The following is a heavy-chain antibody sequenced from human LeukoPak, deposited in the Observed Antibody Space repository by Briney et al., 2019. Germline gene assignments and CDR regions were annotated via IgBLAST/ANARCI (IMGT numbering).Heavy chain of an antibody. V-gene: IGHV3-11*04. CDR2: ISSSGSAI. CDR3: ARGGGWDQLLCHH. D-gene: IGHD2-2*01. CDR1: GFTFSNYY. Sequence: KPGGSLRLSCAASGFTFSNYYMSWIRQAPGKGLEWVSYISSSGSAIYYADSVKGRFTISRDNAKDSLYLQINSLRAEDTAVYYCARGGGWDQLLCHHWGQGTLVTVSS. J-gene: IGHJ5*02.